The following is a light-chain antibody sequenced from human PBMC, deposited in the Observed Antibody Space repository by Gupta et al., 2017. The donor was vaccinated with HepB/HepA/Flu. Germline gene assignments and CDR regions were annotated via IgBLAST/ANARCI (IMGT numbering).Light chain of an antibody. V-gene: IGKV3-20*01. CDR1: QNFTSSS. CDR2: GAS. CDR3: QQYGSSPPYI. Sequence: DMVLTQSSGTLSFSPGERATLSCRASQNFTSSSLTWYQQKPGQTPRLLLYGASSRATGIPDRFSVRGSGTAFTLTISRLEPEDFAMYYCQQYGSSPPYIFGQGTKLEIK. J-gene: IGKJ2*01.